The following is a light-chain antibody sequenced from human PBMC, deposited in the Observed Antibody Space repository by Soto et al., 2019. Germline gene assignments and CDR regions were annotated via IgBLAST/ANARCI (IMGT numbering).Light chain of an antibody. J-gene: IGKJ1*01. Sequence: EVELTQSPGTLSLSPGDTATLSCGASQSVTSNYLAWYQQKAGQPPRLLIYGASTRASGIPDRFSGSGSGTGFTLTIGRLEPEVFAVYYCQQYGTSPRTFGRGTKVEIK. CDR3: QQYGTSPRT. CDR2: GAS. V-gene: IGKV3-20*01. CDR1: QSVTSNY.